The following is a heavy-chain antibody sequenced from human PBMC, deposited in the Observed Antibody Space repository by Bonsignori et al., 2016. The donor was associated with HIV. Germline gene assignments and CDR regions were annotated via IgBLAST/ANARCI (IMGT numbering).Heavy chain of an antibody. D-gene: IGHD3-3*01. CDR2: IYYSGST. CDR3: ARAVTYYDFWSGYYNSYYFDY. V-gene: IGHV4-59*01. Sequence: RQAPGKGLEWIGYIYYSGSTNYNPSLKSRVTISVDTSKNQFSLKLSSVTAADTAVYYCARAVTYYDFWSGYYNSYYFDYWGQGTLVTVSS. J-gene: IGHJ4*02.